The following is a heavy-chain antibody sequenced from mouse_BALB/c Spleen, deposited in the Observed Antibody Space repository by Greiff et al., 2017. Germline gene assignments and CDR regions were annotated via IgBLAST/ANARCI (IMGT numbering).Heavy chain of an antibody. CDR3: ARCSYGSSPYYFDY. D-gene: IGHD1-1*01. J-gene: IGHJ2*01. CDR1: GFTFSSFG. CDR2: ISSGSSTI. V-gene: IGHV5-17*02. Sequence: EVKLMESGGGLVQPGGSRTLSCAASGFTFSSFGMHWVRQAPEKGLEWVAYISSGSSTIYYADTVKGRFTISRDNTKNTLFLQMTSLRSEDTAMYYCARCSYGSSPYYFDYWGQGTTLTVSS.